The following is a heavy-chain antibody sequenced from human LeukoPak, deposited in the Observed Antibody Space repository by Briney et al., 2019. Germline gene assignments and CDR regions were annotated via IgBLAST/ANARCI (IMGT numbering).Heavy chain of an antibody. CDR2: IDYSGYT. CDR3: ARGGYYGSGNDFRFDP. J-gene: IGHJ5*02. D-gene: IGHD3-10*01. Sequence: PSETLSLTCTVSGGSISINYWSWIRQPAGRGLEWIGYIDYSGYTNYNPSLKSRVTISVDTSKNQFSLKLTSVTAADTAVYFCARGGYYGSGNDFRFDPWGQGTLVTVSS. V-gene: IGHV4-59*01. CDR1: GGSISINY.